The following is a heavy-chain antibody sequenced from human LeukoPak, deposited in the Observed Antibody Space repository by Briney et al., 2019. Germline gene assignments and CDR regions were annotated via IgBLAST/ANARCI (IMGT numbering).Heavy chain of an antibody. CDR3: ARDRVPGYCSSTSCSNWFDP. D-gene: IGHD2-2*01. J-gene: IGHJ5*02. V-gene: IGHV1-2*02. CDR2: INPNSGGT. CDR1: GYTFTGYY. Sequence: ASVKVSCKASGYTFTGYYMHWVRQAPGQGLEWMGWINPNSGGTNYARKFQGRVTMTRDTSISTAYMELSRLRSDDTAVYYCARDRVPGYCSSTSCSNWFDPWGQGTLVTVSS.